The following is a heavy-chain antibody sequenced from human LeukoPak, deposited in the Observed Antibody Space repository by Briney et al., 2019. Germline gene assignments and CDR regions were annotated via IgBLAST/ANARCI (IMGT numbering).Heavy chain of an antibody. D-gene: IGHD5-18*01. CDR2: IYYSGST. CDR1: GGSISSYY. J-gene: IGHJ4*02. Sequence: SETLSLTCTVSGGSISSYYWSWIRQPPGKGLEWIGYIYYSGSTNYNPSLKSRVTISVDTSKNQFSLKPSSVTAADTAAYYCASGYSYGLSSDYWGQGTLVTVSS. V-gene: IGHV4-59*01. CDR3: ASGYSYGLSSDY.